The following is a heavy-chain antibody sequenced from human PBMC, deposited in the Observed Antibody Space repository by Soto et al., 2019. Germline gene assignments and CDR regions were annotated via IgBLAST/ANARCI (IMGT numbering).Heavy chain of an antibody. D-gene: IGHD3-22*01. V-gene: IGHV4-31*03. CDR2: IYYSGST. J-gene: IGHJ5*02. Sequence: QVQLQESGPGLVKPSQTLSLTCTVSGGSISGGNYYWSWIRQHPGKGLEWIGYIYYSGSTYYNPSLKCRVTISVDTSKNQFSLKLSSVTAADTAVYYCARTSYDSSGTAADPWGQGTLVTVSS. CDR1: GGSISGGNYY. CDR3: ARTSYDSSGTAADP.